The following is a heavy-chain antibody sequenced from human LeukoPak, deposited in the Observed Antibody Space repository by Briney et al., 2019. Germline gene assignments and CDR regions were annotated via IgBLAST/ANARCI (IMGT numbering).Heavy chain of an antibody. CDR2: IYYSGST. CDR3: ARRGGLRYFDWLLYPFDY. V-gene: IGHV4-39*07. D-gene: IGHD3-9*01. CDR1: GGSISSSSYY. Sequence: SETLSLTCTVSGGSISSSSYYWGWIRQPPGKGLEWIGSIYYSGSTYYNPSLKSRVTISVDKSKNQFSLKLSSVTAADTAVYYCARRGGLRYFDWLLYPFDYWGQGTLVTVSS. J-gene: IGHJ4*02.